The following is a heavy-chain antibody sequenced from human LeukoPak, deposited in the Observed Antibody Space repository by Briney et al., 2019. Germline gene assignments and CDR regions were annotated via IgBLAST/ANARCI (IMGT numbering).Heavy chain of an antibody. Sequence: PGGSLRLSCAASGFTFTSYWMAWVPQAPGQGLEGVANIAQDGGDRVYVDSVKGRFTISRDNAKNSLYLQMNSLRAEDTAVYYCARDLGIAVAGGLAFDIWGQGTMVTVSS. J-gene: IGHJ3*02. CDR1: GFTFTSYW. D-gene: IGHD6-19*01. V-gene: IGHV3-7*01. CDR2: IAQDGGDR. CDR3: ARDLGIAVAGGLAFDI.